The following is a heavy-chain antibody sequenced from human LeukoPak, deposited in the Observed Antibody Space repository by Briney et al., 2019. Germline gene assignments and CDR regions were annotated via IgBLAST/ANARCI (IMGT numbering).Heavy chain of an antibody. J-gene: IGHJ6*03. D-gene: IGHD6-13*01. CDR2: IIPIFGTA. Sequence: SVKVSCKASGGTFSSYAISWVRQAPGQGLEWMGGIIPIFGTANYGQKFQGRVTVIADESTSTAYMELSSLRSEDTAVYYCARDQDSSSWGLYYYYYYMDVWDKGTTVTVSS. V-gene: IGHV1-69*13. CDR3: ARDQDSSSWGLYYYYYYMDV. CDR1: GGTFSSYA.